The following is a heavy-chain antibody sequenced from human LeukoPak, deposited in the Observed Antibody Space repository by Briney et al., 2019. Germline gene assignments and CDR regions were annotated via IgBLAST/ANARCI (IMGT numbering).Heavy chain of an antibody. Sequence: ASVKVSCKASGYTFTGYYMHWVRQAPGQGLEWMRRINPNSGGTNYAQKFQGRVTMTRDTSISTAYMELSRLRSDDTAVYYCARVVERRGWLLDYWGQGTLVTVSS. D-gene: IGHD5-12*01. J-gene: IGHJ4*02. CDR1: GYTFTGYY. V-gene: IGHV1-2*06. CDR3: ARVVERRGWLLDY. CDR2: INPNSGGT.